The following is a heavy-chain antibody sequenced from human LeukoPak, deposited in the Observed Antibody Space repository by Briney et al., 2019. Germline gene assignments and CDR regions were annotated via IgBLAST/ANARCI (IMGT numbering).Heavy chain of an antibody. J-gene: IGHJ6*02. Sequence: GASVKVSCKASGYTFTSYDINWVRQATGQGLEWMGWMNPNSGNTGYAQKFQGRVTMTRNTSISTAYMELSSLRSEDTAVYYCARGYGAIGFGQYYYYGMDVWGQGTTVTVSS. D-gene: IGHD4/OR15-4a*01. V-gene: IGHV1-8*01. CDR3: ARGYGAIGFGQYYYYGMDV. CDR1: GYTFTSYD. CDR2: MNPNSGNT.